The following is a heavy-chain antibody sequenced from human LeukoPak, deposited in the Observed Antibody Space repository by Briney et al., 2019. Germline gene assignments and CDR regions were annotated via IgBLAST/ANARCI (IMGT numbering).Heavy chain of an antibody. J-gene: IGHJ4*02. D-gene: IGHD3-10*01. CDR3: ARVPLVGEFCDY. Sequence: PGGSLRLSCAASGFTFSTHWLSWVRQAPGKGLEWVANIKQDGSEKYYMDSVKGRFTISRDNAKNSLYLQMNSLRAEDTALYYCARVPLVGEFCDYWGRGTLVTVSP. V-gene: IGHV3-7*03. CDR2: IKQDGSEK. CDR1: GFTFSTHW.